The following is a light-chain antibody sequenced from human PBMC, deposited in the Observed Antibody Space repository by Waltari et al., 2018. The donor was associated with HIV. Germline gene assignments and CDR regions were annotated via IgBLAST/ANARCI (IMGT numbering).Light chain of an antibody. CDR1: NLGNEY. Sequence: SYELTQPPSMSVSPGQTANITCSGDNLGNEYACWYQQKAGQSPVLVIFKDTRRPSGIPERFSGSTSGNTATLTISGALPADEGDYYCQAWDNSVVVFGGGTRLTVL. CDR2: KDT. CDR3: QAWDNSVVV. J-gene: IGLJ2*01. V-gene: IGLV3-1*01.